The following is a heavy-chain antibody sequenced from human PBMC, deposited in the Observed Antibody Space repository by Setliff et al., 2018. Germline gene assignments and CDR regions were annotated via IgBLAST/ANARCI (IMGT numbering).Heavy chain of an antibody. Sequence: GSLRLSCAASGFNFNTYTMSWVRQAPGKGLEWVANIKQDGSDKYYVDSVKGRFTISRDNAKNSLYLQMNSLRAEDTAVYYCARLRKDYGDYYYFDYWGQGTLVTVSS. CDR1: GFNFNTYT. D-gene: IGHD4-17*01. CDR3: ARLRKDYGDYYYFDY. CDR2: IKQDGSDK. J-gene: IGHJ4*02. V-gene: IGHV3-7*01.